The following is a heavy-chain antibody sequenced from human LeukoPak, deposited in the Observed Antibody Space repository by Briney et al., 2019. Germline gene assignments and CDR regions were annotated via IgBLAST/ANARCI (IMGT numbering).Heavy chain of an antibody. CDR1: GFTFSTYS. CDR3: ASGGDGYNFGY. J-gene: IGHJ4*02. V-gene: IGHV3-21*01. CDR2: IGSSATYI. D-gene: IGHD5-24*01. Sequence: GGSLRLSCAASGFTFSTYSMNWVRQAPGKGLEWVSSIGSSATYIKYADSVKGRFTISRDNAKNSLYLQMDSLRAEDTAVYYCASGGDGYNFGYWGQGTLVTVSS.